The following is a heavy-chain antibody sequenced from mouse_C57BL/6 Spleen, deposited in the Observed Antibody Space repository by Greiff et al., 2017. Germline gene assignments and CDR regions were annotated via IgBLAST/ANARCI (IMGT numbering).Heavy chain of an antibody. CDR2: ISSGGSYT. J-gene: IGHJ3*01. D-gene: IGHD2-4*01. CDR3: ARDDYDEAWFAY. CDR1: GFTFSSYG. Sequence: DVKLVESGGDLVKPGGSLKLSCAASGFTFSSYGMSWVRQTPDKRLEWVATISSGGSYTYYPDSVKGRFTISRDNAKNTLYLQMSSLKSEDTAMYYCARDDYDEAWFAYWGQGTLVTVSA. V-gene: IGHV5-6*02.